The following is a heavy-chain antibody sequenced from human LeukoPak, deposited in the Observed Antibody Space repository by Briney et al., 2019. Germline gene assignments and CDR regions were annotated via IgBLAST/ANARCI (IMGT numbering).Heavy chain of an antibody. CDR3: ASSLYYYDSSGYPYYFDY. J-gene: IGHJ4*02. CDR2: IYHSGST. V-gene: IGHV4-38-2*02. CDR1: GYSISSGYY. D-gene: IGHD3-22*01. Sequence: PSETLSLTCTVSGYSISSGYYWGWIRQPPGKGLEWIGSIYHSGSTYYNPSLKSRVTISVDTSKNQFSLKLSSVTAADTAVYYCASSLYYYDSSGYPYYFDYWGQGTLVTVSS.